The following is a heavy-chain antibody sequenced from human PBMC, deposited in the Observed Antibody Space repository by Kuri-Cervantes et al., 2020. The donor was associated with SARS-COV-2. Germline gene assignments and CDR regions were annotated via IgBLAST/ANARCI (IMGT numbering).Heavy chain of an antibody. CDR2: IYSGANT. CDR1: GFTVSSKY. D-gene: IGHD5-18*01. J-gene: IGHJ4*02. CDR3: AKDQGDSYGISYFDY. Sequence: GGSLRLSCAASGFTVSSKYMSWVRQAPGKGLEWVSVIYSGANTAYADSVKGRFTISRDNSKNTLYLQMNSLRAEDTAVYYCAKDQGDSYGISYFDYWGQGTLVTVSS. V-gene: IGHV3-66*02.